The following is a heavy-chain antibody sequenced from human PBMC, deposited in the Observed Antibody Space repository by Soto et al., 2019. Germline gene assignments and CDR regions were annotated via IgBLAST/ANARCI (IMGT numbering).Heavy chain of an antibody. CDR1: GGTFSSYA. Sequence: SVKVSCKASGGTFSSYAISWVRQAPVQGLEWMGGIIPIFGTANYAQKFQGRVTITADESTSTAYMELSSLRSEDTAVYYCARETCTNGVCYTSYYFDYWGQGTLVTVSS. CDR3: ARETCTNGVCYTSYYFDY. V-gene: IGHV1-69*13. J-gene: IGHJ4*02. CDR2: IIPIFGTA. D-gene: IGHD2-8*01.